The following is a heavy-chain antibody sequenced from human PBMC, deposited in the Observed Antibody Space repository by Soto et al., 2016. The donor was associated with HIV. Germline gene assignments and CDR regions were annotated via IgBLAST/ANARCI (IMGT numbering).Heavy chain of an antibody. V-gene: IGHV4-34*02. CDR3: ARGYFWXLLWVSGNYEGRWFDP. Sequence: QVLLQQWGAGLLKPSETLSLTCAVYGGSFNSYYWSWFRQSPGEGLEWIGEINHSGSATYNPSLKSRVIMSLDTSKKQFSLKMTSVTAADTAKYYCARGYFWXLLWVSGNYEGRWFDPVGPGDPGHRLL. CDR1: GGSFNSYY. J-gene: IGHJ5*02. CDR2: INHSGSA. D-gene: IGHD3-10*01.